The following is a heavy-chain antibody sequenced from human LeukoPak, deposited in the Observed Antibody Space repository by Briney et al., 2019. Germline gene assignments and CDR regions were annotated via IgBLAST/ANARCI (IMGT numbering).Heavy chain of an antibody. CDR1: GYTFTSYY. V-gene: IGHV1-46*01. CDR3: ASGSVVQKRLYGIDV. D-gene: IGHD1-26*01. CDR2: INPSGGST. J-gene: IGHJ6*02. Sequence: ASVKVSCKASGYTFTSYYMHWVRQAPGQGLEWMGIINPSGGSTSYAQKFQGRVTMTRDTSTSTVYMELSSLRSEDTAVYYCASGSVVQKRLYGIDVWGQGTTVTVSS.